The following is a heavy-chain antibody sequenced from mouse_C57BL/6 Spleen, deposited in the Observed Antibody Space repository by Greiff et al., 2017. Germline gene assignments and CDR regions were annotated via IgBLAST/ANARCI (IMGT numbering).Heavy chain of an antibody. CDR2: INPSTGGT. CDR1: GYSFTGYY. CDR3: ARSRDYDGWYFDV. D-gene: IGHD2-4*01. Sequence: EVQLQQSGPELVKPGASVKISCKASGYSFTGYYMNWVKQSPEKSLEWIGEINPSTGGTTYNQKFKAKATLTVDQSSSTAYMQLKSLPSEDSAVYYCARSRDYDGWYFDVWGTGTTVTVSS. V-gene: IGHV1-42*01. J-gene: IGHJ1*03.